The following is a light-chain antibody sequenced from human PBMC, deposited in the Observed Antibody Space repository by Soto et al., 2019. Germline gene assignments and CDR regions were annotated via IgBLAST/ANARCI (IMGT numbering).Light chain of an antibody. J-gene: IGKJ1*01. CDR1: QSVSSN. V-gene: IGKV3-15*01. Sequence: EIVMTQSPATLSVSPGERATLPCRASQSVSSNLAWYQQKPGQAPRLLIYGASTRATGIPARFSGSGSGTEFTLTISSLQSEDFGVYYCQQYNNWPPWTFGQGSKVDIK. CDR2: GAS. CDR3: QQYNNWPPWT.